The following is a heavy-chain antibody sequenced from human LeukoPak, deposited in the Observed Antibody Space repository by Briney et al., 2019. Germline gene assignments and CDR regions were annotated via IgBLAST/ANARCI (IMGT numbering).Heavy chain of an antibody. CDR1: GISLSSLW. J-gene: IGHJ4*02. CDR3: ARVPYGVNW. CDR2: IRQDGSDA. Sequence: GGSLRLSCAASGISLSSLWMSWFRQAPGKGLEWVADIRQDGSDAHYVASVKGRFTISRDSTSLFLQMNSLRAEDTAVYYCARVPYGVNWGGQGTLVTVSS. D-gene: IGHD1-1*01. V-gene: IGHV3-7*03.